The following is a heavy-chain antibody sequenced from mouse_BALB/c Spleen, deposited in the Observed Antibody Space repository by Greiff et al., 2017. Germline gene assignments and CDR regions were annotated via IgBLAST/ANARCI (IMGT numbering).Heavy chain of an antibody. D-gene: IGHD1-2*01. CDR1: GFTFSSYT. CDR2: ISNGGGST. CDR3: AREGTATQFAY. J-gene: IGHJ3*01. Sequence: DVKLVESGGGLVQPGGSLKLSCAASGFTFSSYTMSWVRQTPEKRLEWVAYISNGGGSTYYPDTVKGRFTISRDNAKNTLYLQMSSLKSEDTAMYYCAREGTATQFAYWGQGTLVTVSA. V-gene: IGHV5-12-2*01.